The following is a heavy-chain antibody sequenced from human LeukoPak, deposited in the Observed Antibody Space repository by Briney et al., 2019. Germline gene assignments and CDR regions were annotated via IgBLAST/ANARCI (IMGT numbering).Heavy chain of an antibody. CDR3: ARERGGNSGYEVWFDS. CDR2: INHSGST. Sequence: SETLSLTCAVYGGSFSGYYWSWIRQPPGKGLEWIGEINHSGSTNYNPSLKSRVTMSVDTSKNQFSLKLSSVTAADTAVYYCARERGGNSGYEVWFDSWGQGTLVTVSS. J-gene: IGHJ5*01. CDR1: GGSFSGYY. V-gene: IGHV4-34*01. D-gene: IGHD5-12*01.